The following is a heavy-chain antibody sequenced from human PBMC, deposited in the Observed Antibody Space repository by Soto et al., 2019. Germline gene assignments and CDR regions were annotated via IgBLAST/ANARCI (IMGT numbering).Heavy chain of an antibody. CDR3: ARGPTWIQQFGMDV. Sequence: QVQLVQSGAEVKKPGSSVKVSCKASGGTFSSYAISWVRQAPGQGLEWMGGIIPIFGTANYAQKFQGRVTITAYKSTSTAYMELSSLSSEDTAVYYCARGPTWIQQFGMDVWGQGTTVTVSS. CDR1: GGTFSSYA. CDR2: IIPIFGTA. J-gene: IGHJ6*02. D-gene: IGHD5-18*01. V-gene: IGHV1-69*06.